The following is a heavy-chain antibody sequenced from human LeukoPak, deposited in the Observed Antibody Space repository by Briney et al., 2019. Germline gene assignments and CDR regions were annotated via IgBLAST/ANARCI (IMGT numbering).Heavy chain of an antibody. J-gene: IGHJ4*02. CDR3: ARAPGYRSFLDY. CDR2: ISTSSSYI. Sequence: GGSLRLSCAASGFTFSSYSMNWVRQAPGKGLEWVSSISTSSSYIYYADSVKGRFTISRDNAKNSLYLQMNSLRAEDTAVYYCARAPGYRSFLDYWGQGTLVTVSS. V-gene: IGHV3-21*01. CDR1: GFTFSSYS. D-gene: IGHD6-13*01.